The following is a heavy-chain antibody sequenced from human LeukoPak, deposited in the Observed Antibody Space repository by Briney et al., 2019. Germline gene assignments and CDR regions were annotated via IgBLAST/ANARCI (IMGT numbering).Heavy chain of an antibody. CDR3: ARDMGVGLGDCVDY. J-gene: IGHJ4*02. CDR1: GYTFTSYG. D-gene: IGHD2-21*02. Sequence: ASVKVSCKASGYTFTSYGISWVRQAPGQGLEWMGWISVYNGNTNYAQRLQGRVTMTTDTSTSTAYMELRSLRSDDTAVYYCARDMGVGLGDCVDYWGQGTLVTVSS. V-gene: IGHV1-18*01. CDR2: ISVYNGNT.